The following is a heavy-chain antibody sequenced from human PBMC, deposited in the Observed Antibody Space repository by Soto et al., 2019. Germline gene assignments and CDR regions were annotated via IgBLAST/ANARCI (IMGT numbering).Heavy chain of an antibody. CDR3: ASTPYYGFLRGDAFDI. V-gene: IGHV1-69*01. J-gene: IGHJ3*02. CDR1: GGTFSSYA. Sequence: QVQLVQSGAEVKKPGSSVKVSCKASGGTFSSYAISWVRQAPGQGLEWMGGIIPIFGTANYARKFQGRVTITEDESTSTGYLELSSLRSEDTAVYYCASTPYYGFLRGDAFDIWGQGTMVTVSS. D-gene: IGHD3-3*01. CDR2: IIPIFGTA.